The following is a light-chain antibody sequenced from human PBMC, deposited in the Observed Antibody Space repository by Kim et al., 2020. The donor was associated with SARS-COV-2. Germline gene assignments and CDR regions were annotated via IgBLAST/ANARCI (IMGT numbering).Light chain of an antibody. J-gene: IGKJ4*01. CDR2: ETS. CDR1: QSVSDW. CDR3: QQYSTFSLT. Sequence: ASVGDRVNITCRASQSVSDWLAWYQQKPGKAPHLLISETSRLQSGVPARFSGSRSGAEFTLTISSLQPDDFATYYCQQYSTFSLTFGGGTKVDIK. V-gene: IGKV1-5*03.